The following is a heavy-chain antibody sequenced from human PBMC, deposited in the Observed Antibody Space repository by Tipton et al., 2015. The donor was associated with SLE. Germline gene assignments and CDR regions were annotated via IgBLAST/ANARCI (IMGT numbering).Heavy chain of an antibody. D-gene: IGHD3-3*01. CDR3: ASSLYYDLEGAFDI. J-gene: IGHJ3*02. V-gene: IGHV4-34*01. CDR2: IYHSGST. Sequence: TLSLTCAVYGGSFSGYYWGWIRQPPGKGLEWIGSIYHSGSTYYNPSLKSRVTISVDTSKNQFSLKLSSVTAADTAVYYCASSLYYDLEGAFDIWGQGTMVTVSS. CDR1: GGSFSGYY.